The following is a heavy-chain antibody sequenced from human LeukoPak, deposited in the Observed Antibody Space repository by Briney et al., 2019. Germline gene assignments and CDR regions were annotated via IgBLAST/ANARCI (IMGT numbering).Heavy chain of an antibody. V-gene: IGHV3-48*03. Sequence: GGSLRLSCGASGFTFSSYEMNWVRQAPGKGLEWVSYISSSGSPIYYADSVKGRFTISRDNARNSLYLQMNSLRAEDTAIYYCVLRGAVAAADFWGQGTLVTVSS. CDR3: VLRGAVAAADF. D-gene: IGHD6-19*01. CDR2: ISSSGSPI. J-gene: IGHJ4*02. CDR1: GFTFSSYE.